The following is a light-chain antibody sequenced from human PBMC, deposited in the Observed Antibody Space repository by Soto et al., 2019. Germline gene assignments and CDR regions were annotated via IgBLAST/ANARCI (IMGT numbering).Light chain of an antibody. CDR1: SSDVGGYNF. CDR2: DVT. J-gene: IGLJ2*01. V-gene: IGLV2-14*01. CDR3: CSYAGSSTDVV. Sequence: QSALTQPASVSGSPGQSITISCTGTSSDVGGYNFVSWYQQHPGKAPKLMIYDVTHRPSGVSNRFSGSKSGNTASLTISGLQAEDEADYYCCSYAGSSTDVVFGGGTKLTVL.